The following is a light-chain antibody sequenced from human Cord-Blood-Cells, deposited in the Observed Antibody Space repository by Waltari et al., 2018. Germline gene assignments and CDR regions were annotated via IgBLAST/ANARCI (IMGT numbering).Light chain of an antibody. CDR1: QSVLYSSNNKNY. CDR3: QQYYSTPYT. Sequence: DIVMTQSPASLPVSLGERATINCNSSQSVLYSSNNKNYLAWYLQKPGQPPKLLIYWASTRESGVPDRFSGSGSGTDFTLTISSLQAEDVAVYYCQQYYSTPYTFGQGTKLEIK. V-gene: IGKV4-1*01. J-gene: IGKJ2*01. CDR2: WAS.